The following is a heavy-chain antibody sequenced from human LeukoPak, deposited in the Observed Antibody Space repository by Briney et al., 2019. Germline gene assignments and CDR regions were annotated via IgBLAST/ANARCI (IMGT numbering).Heavy chain of an antibody. Sequence: ASVKVSCKASGGTFSSYTISWVRQAPGQGLEWMGRIIPILDIANYAQKFQGRVTITADKSTSTAYMEPSSLRSEDTAVYYCARGVSLFSGWYDYWGQGTLVTVSS. CDR3: ARGVSLFSGWYDY. V-gene: IGHV1-69*02. J-gene: IGHJ4*02. CDR1: GGTFSSYT. D-gene: IGHD6-19*01. CDR2: IIPILDIA.